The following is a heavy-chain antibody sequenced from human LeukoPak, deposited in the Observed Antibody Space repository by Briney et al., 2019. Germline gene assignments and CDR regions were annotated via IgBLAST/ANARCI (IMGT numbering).Heavy chain of an antibody. CDR2: INTNTGNP. CDR3: ARDDGAAAGNYYYYGMDV. D-gene: IGHD6-13*01. V-gene: IGHV7-4-1*02. CDR1: GYTLTTYA. J-gene: IGHJ6*02. Sequence: ASVKVSCKASGYTLTTYAMNWVRQAPGQGLEWMGWINTNTGNPTYAQGFTGRFVFSLDTSVSTAYLQISSLKAEDTAVYYCARDDGAAAGNYYYYGMDVWGQGTTVTVS.